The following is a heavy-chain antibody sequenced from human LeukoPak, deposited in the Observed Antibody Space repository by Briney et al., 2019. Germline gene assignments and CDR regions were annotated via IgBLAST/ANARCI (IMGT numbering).Heavy chain of an antibody. CDR2: ISGSGGST. CDR1: GFTFSSYA. J-gene: IGHJ4*02. V-gene: IGHV3-23*01. D-gene: IGHD3-10*01. CDR3: AAGHGSAVIDY. Sequence: GGSLRLSYAASGFTFSSYAMSWVRQAPGKGLEWVSAISGSGGSTYYADSVKGRFTISRDNSKNTLYLQMNSLRAEDTAVYYSAAGHGSAVIDYWGQGTLVTVSS.